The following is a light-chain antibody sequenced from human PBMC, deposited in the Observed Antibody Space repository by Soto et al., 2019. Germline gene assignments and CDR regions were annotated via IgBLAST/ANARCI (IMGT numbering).Light chain of an antibody. Sequence: QSVLTQPPSASGTPGQMVTISCSGSSSTIESNTVNWYQQLPGTAPKLLIYTSNQRPSGVPDRFSGSKSGTSASLAISGLQSEDEADYYCAAWDDSLNGVVFGGGTQLTVL. CDR2: TSN. J-gene: IGLJ2*01. CDR1: SSTIESNT. CDR3: AAWDDSLNGVV. V-gene: IGLV1-44*01.